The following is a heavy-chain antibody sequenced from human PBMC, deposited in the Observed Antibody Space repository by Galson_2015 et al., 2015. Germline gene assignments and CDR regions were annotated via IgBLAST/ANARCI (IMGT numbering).Heavy chain of an antibody. J-gene: IGHJ3*02. Sequence: SLRLSCAASGFTFSSYWMSWVRQAPGKGLEWLANIKQDGSEKYYVDSVKGRFTISRDNAKNSLYLQMNSLRAEDTAVYYCARDFSNRPAFEIWGQGTMVTVSS. CDR3: ARDFSNRPAFEI. V-gene: IGHV3-7*01. D-gene: IGHD2/OR15-2a*01. CDR2: IKQDGSEK. CDR1: GFTFSSYW.